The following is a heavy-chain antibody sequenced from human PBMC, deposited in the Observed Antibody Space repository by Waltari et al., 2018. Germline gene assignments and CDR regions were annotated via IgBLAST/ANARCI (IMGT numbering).Heavy chain of an antibody. CDR1: AHTFTDYD. J-gene: IGHJ3*02. D-gene: IGHD3-3*01. V-gene: IGHV1-69-2*01. Sequence: EVQLIQSGAEVKKPGATVKLSCKASAHTFTDYDIPWVQQAPGKGLVWMGLIDPEDGETVYAENFQGRVTITADRSTDTVYMELSSVRSEDTAVYYCSTRSFGVVNAFDIWGQGTMVIVSS. CDR2: IDPEDGET. CDR3: STRSFGVVNAFDI.